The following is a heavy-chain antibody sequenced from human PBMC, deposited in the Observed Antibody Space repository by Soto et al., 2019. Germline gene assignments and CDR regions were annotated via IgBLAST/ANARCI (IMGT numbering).Heavy chain of an antibody. CDR2: ISAYNGNT. V-gene: IGHV1-18*01. CDR3: AVQYSGSYYYYGMDV. D-gene: IGHD1-26*01. CDR1: GYTFTSYG. J-gene: IGHJ6*02. Sequence: ASVKVSCKASGYTFTSYGISWVRQAPGQGLEWMGWISAYNGNTNYAQKLQGRVTMTTDTSTSTAYMELRSLRSDDTAVYYCAVQYSGSYYYYGMDVWGQGTTVTVSS.